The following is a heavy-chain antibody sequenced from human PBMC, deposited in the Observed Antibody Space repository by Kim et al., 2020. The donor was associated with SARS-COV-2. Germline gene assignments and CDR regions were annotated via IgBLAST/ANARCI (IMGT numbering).Heavy chain of an antibody. CDR2: IKEDGSET. J-gene: IGHJ4*02. D-gene: IGHD3-16*02. CDR1: RFIFSNYW. Sequence: GGSLRLSCAASRFIFSNYWMSWVRQAPGKGLEWVANIKEDGSETYYVDSVEGRFIISRDNAENSLYLQMNSLRAEDTAVYYCGRDYRDWGQGTLVTVSS. CDR3: GRDYRD. V-gene: IGHV3-7*01.